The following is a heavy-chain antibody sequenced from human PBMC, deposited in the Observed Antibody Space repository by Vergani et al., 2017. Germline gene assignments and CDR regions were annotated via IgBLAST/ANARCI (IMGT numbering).Heavy chain of an antibody. CDR3: TTDTSPGYCSSTSCPYYYYYGMDV. CDR2: IKSKTDGGTS. D-gene: IGHD2-2*01. V-gene: IGHV3-15*01. CDR1: GFTFSNAW. J-gene: IGHJ6*02. Sequence: EVQLVESGGGLVQPGGSLRLSCAASGFTFSNAWMSWVRQAPGKGLEWVGRIKSKTDGGTSDYAAPVKGRFTISRDDSKNTLYLQMNSLKTEDTAVYYCTTDTSPGYCSSTSCPYYYYYGMDVWGQGTTVTVSS.